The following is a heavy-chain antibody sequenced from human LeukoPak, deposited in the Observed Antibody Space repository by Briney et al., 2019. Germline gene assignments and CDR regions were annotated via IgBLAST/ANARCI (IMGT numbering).Heavy chain of an antibody. V-gene: IGHV1-69*04. CDR1: GYTFTSYG. D-gene: IGHD5-12*01. Sequence: SVKVSCKASGYTFTSYGISWVRQAPGQGLEWMGRIIPILGIANYAQKFQGRVTITADKSTSTAYMELSSLRSEDTAVYYCARDSRKLSGYDFRIDLDYWGQGTLVTVSS. CDR2: IIPILGIA. J-gene: IGHJ4*02. CDR3: ARDSRKLSGYDFRIDLDY.